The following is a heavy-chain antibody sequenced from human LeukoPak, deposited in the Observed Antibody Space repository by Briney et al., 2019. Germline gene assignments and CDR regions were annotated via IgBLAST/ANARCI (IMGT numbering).Heavy chain of an antibody. D-gene: IGHD6-6*01. CDR3: ASHSSSSVKDWFDP. J-gene: IGHJ5*02. CDR1: GYTFSRYG. Sequence: EASVKVSCKTSGYTFSRYGVNWVRQAPGQGLEWMGGIIPIFGTANYAQKFQGRVTITTDESTSTAYMELSSLRSEDTAVYYCASHSSSSVKDWFDPWGQGTLVTVSS. V-gene: IGHV1-69*05. CDR2: IIPIFGTA.